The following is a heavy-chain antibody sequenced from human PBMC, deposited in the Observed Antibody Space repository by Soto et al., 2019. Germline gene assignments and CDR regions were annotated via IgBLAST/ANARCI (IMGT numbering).Heavy chain of an antibody. CDR3: ARGGYYYDSSGYYVPDAFDI. D-gene: IGHD3-22*01. CDR1: GGSISSSSYY. CDR2: IYYSGST. V-gene: IGHV4-39*01. J-gene: IGHJ3*02. Sequence: SETLSLTCTVSGGSISSSSYYWGWIRQPPGKGLEWIGSIYYSGSTYYNPSPKSRVTISVDTSKNQFSLKLSSVTAADTAVYYCARGGYYYDSSGYYVPDAFDIWGQGTMVTVSS.